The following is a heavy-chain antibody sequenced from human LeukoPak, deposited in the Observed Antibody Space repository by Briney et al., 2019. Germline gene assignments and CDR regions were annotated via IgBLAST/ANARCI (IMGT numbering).Heavy chain of an antibody. Sequence: VASVKVSCKASGGTFSSYAISWVRQAPGQGLEWMGGIIPIFGTANYAQKFQGRVTITADESTSTAYMELSSLRSEDTAVHYCARGRFQYDSSGYYFDYWGQGTLVTVSS. CDR2: IIPIFGTA. D-gene: IGHD3-22*01. CDR3: ARGRFQYDSSGYYFDY. V-gene: IGHV1-69*01. J-gene: IGHJ4*02. CDR1: GGTFSSYA.